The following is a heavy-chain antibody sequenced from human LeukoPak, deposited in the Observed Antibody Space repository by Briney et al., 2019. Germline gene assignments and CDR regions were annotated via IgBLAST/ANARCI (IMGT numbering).Heavy chain of an antibody. Sequence: SETLSLTCTVSGGSISSGGYYWSWIRQHPGKGPEWIGYIHHGGSTYYNPSLRSRVSISVDTSMNQFSLNLTSVTAADTAIYFCARVVGDYFDYWGQGTLVTVSS. J-gene: IGHJ4*02. V-gene: IGHV4-31*03. CDR2: IHHGGST. CDR3: ARVVGDYFDY. D-gene: IGHD1-26*01. CDR1: GGSISSGGYY.